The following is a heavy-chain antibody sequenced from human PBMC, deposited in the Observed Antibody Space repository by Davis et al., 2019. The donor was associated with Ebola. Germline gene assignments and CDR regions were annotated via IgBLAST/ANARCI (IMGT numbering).Heavy chain of an antibody. CDR1: GGSISSDVNY. CDR2: MSYSGRV. V-gene: IGHV4-30-4*01. Sequence: SETLSLTCTVSGGSISSDVNYWSWIRQPPGEGLEWIAYMSYSGRVYYNPSLRSRVAISIDTSKSQFSLKLSSVTAADTAVYYCARHNIVVVTAIPYFDYWGQGTLVTVSS. J-gene: IGHJ4*02. D-gene: IGHD2-21*02. CDR3: ARHNIVVVTAIPYFDY.